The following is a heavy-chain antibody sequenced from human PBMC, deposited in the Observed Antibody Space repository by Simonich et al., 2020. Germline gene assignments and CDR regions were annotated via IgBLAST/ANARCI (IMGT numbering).Heavy chain of an antibody. J-gene: IGHJ4*02. V-gene: IGHV1-18*01. CDR3: ARDQGGRAAAATDY. CDR1: GYTFTSYG. Sequence: QVQLVQSGAEVKKPGASVKVSCKASGYTFTSYGISWVGQAPGQGLEWMGWISAYNVNKNYAQKLQGRVTMTTDTTTSTAYMELRSLRSDDTAVYYCARDQGGRAAAATDYWGQGTLVTVSS. CDR2: ISAYNVNK. D-gene: IGHD6-13*01.